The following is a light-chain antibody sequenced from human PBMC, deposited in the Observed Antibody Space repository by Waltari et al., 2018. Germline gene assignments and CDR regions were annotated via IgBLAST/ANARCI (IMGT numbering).Light chain of an antibody. CDR3: QQYDNLVT. J-gene: IGKJ3*01. Sequence: DIQMTQSPSSLSASVGDRVPITCQASQDISSYLNWYQQKPGKAPKLLIYDASNLETGVPSRFSGSGSGTDFTFTISSLQPEDIATYYCQQYDNLVTFGPGTKVDIK. CDR1: QDISSY. CDR2: DAS. V-gene: IGKV1-33*01.